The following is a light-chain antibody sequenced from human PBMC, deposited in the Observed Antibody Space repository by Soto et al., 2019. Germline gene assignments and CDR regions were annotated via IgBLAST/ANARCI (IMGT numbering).Light chain of an antibody. J-gene: IGKJ1*01. CDR3: QQYNNYPRT. V-gene: IGKV1-5*01. CDR2: DAS. Sequence: DVEMTQSPSTLSASIGDAVTITCRASESISGWLAWYQQQPGKAPKLLIYDASNLESGVPSRFSGSGSGTEFTLAISSLQPDDFATYYCQQYNNYPRTFGQGTKV. CDR1: ESISGW.